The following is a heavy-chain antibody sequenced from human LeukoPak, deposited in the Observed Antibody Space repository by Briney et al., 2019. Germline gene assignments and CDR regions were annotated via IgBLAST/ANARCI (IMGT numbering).Heavy chain of an antibody. D-gene: IGHD6-13*01. CDR3: ARQGYSSWYVPPDY. CDR1: GGSISSSSYY. V-gene: IGHV4-39*01. J-gene: IGHJ4*02. Sequence: SETLSLTCTVSGGSISSSSYYWGWLRQPPGKGLEWIGSIYYSGSTYYNPSLKSRVTISVDTSKNQFSLKLSSVTAADTAVYYCARQGYSSWYVPPDYWGQGTLVTVSS. CDR2: IYYSGST.